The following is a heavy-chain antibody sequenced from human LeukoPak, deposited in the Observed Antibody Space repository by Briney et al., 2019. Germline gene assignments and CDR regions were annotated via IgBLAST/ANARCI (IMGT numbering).Heavy chain of an antibody. CDR3: ARGQYYYDSSGYYPFYY. J-gene: IGHJ4*02. Sequence: SETLSLTCTVSGGSLSSYYWSWIRQPAGKGLEWIGRIHTSGSTNYNPSLKSRVTMSGDTSKNQISLKLSSVTAADTAVYYCARGQYYYDSSGYYPFYYWGQGTLVTVSS. CDR2: IHTSGST. V-gene: IGHV4-4*07. CDR1: GGSLSSYY. D-gene: IGHD3-22*01.